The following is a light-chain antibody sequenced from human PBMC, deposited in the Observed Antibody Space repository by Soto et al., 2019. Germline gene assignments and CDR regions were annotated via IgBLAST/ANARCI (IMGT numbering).Light chain of an antibody. J-gene: IGKJ4*01. V-gene: IGKV1-39*01. CDR1: QSISSY. CDR3: QQSYSSPRT. CDR2: AAS. Sequence: DIQMTQSPSSLSASVGDRVTITCRASQSISSYLNWYQQKPGKAPKLLIYAASSLQCGVPSRFSGSGSGTDFILTIGSLQPEDFATYYCQQSYSSPRTFGGGTKVEIK.